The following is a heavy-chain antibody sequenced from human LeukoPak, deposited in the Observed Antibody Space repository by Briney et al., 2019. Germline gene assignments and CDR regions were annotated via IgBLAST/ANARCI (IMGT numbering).Heavy chain of an antibody. V-gene: IGHV3-7*01. D-gene: IGHD3-3*01. Sequence: GGSLRLSCAASGFTFSSHWMSWVRQAPGKGLEWVANIKQDGSEKYYVDSVKGRFTISRDNAKNSLYLQMNSLRAEDTAVYYCARYKYYDFWSGYYMRAFDIWGQGTMVTVSS. CDR2: IKQDGSEK. J-gene: IGHJ3*02. CDR1: GFTFSSHW. CDR3: ARYKYYDFWSGYYMRAFDI.